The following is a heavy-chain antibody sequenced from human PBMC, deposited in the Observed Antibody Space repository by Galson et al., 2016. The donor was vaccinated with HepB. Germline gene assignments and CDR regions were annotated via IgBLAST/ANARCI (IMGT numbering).Heavy chain of an antibody. J-gene: IGHJ4*02. D-gene: IGHD1-7*01. CDR3: ARRKNYAPDY. Sequence: QSGAEVKKPGESLKISCKASGYSFTTYWIGWVRQVPGKGLEWVEIIYPDDSDTRYSPSFQGQVALSADRSISTAYLQWSSLKASDTAMYYCARRKNYAPDYWGQGTLVTVSS. V-gene: IGHV5-51*01. CDR1: GYSFTTYW. CDR2: IYPDDSDT.